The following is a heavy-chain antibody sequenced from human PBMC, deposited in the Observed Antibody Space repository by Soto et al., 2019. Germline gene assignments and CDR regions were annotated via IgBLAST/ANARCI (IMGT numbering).Heavy chain of an antibody. CDR2: IWYDGSNK. CDR1: GFTFSSYG. D-gene: IGHD3-22*01. Sequence: GGSLRLSCAASGFTFSSYGMHWVRQAPGKGLEWVAVIWYDGSNKYYADSVKGQFTISRDNSKNTLYLQMNSLRAEDTAVYYCARDGTGYYDSSGYYFDYWGQGTLVTVSS. CDR3: ARDGTGYYDSSGYYFDY. J-gene: IGHJ4*02. V-gene: IGHV3-33*01.